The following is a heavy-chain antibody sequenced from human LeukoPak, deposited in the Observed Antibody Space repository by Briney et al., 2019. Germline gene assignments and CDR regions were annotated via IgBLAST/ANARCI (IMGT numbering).Heavy chain of an antibody. V-gene: IGHV1-69*05. CDR3: ARDAYYYDSSGDSPGVDYYMDV. J-gene: IGHJ6*03. CDR2: SIPIFGTA. CDR1: GGTFISYA. Sequence: ASVKVSCKASGGTFISYAISWVRQAPGQGREWMGGSIPIFGTAKYAQKFQGRVTITTEESTRTAYMEMRSERATDTGMYYCARDAYYYDSSGDSPGVDYYMDVWGKGTTVTVSS. D-gene: IGHD3-22*01.